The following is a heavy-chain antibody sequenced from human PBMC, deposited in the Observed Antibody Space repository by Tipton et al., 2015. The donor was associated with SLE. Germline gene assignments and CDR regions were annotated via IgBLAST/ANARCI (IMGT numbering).Heavy chain of an antibody. J-gene: IGHJ4*02. CDR2: IYHSGST. D-gene: IGHD3/OR15-3a*01. CDR3: ARDLGLLGFDY. V-gene: IGHV4-30-2*01. Sequence: TLSLTCAVSGGSISSGGYSWSWIRQPPGKGLEWIGYIYHSGSTYYNPSLKSRVTISVDTSKNQFSLKLSSVTAADTAVYYCARDLGLLGFDYWGQGTLVTVSS. CDR1: GGSISSGGYS.